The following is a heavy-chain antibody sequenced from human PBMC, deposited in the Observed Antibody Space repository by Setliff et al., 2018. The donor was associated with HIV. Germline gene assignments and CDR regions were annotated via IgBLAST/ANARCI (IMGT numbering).Heavy chain of an antibody. CDR2: IIPILGIA. J-gene: IGHJ5*02. CDR3: ARDQEGIAAAGTAWFDP. CDR1: GGTFSSYA. D-gene: IGHD6-13*01. V-gene: IGHV1-69*10. Sequence: PVKVSCKASGGTFSSYAISWVRQAPGQGLEWMGGIIPILGIANYAQKFQGRVTITADKSTSTAYMELSSLRSEDTAVYYCARDQEGIAAAGTAWFDPWGQGTLVTVSS.